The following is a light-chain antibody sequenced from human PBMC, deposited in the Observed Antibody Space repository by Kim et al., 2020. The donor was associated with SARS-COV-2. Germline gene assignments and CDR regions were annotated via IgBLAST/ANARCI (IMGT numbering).Light chain of an antibody. CDR1: KGGDKE. J-gene: IGLJ3*02. Sequence: VSQGKRDSKTCKGDKGGDKEDSWYQKKPGKSRGMVIDKDSKRPAGIPERLSGSNGGNTATLTISGTQAMDEAEDYCQEWDSSTEGVFGGGTKLTV. CDR3: QEWDSSTEGV. V-gene: IGLV3-1*01. CDR2: KDS.